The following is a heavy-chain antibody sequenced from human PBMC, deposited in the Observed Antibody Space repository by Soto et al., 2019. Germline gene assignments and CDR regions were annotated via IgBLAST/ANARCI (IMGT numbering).Heavy chain of an antibody. Sequence: ASVKVSCKASGYTFTSYGISWVRQAPGQGLEWMGWISAYNGNTNYAQKLQGRATMTTDTSTSTAYMELRSLRSDDTAVYYCARDEPVVVLRYFDGGFDYWGQGTLVTVSS. J-gene: IGHJ4*02. CDR3: ARDEPVVVLRYFDGGFDY. CDR2: ISAYNGNT. V-gene: IGHV1-18*01. D-gene: IGHD3-9*01. CDR1: GYTFTSYG.